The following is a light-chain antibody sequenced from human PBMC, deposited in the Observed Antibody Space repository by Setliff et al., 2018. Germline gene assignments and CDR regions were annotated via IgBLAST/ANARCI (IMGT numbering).Light chain of an antibody. V-gene: IGLV2-8*01. Sequence: QSVLTQPPSASGSPGQSLTISCTGTSSDVGAYNYVSWYQQHPGKAPKLMIYEVTKRPSGVPDRFSGSKSGNTASLTVSGLQADDEADYYCSSYAASYSPYVFGTGTKGTVL. CDR3: SSYAASYSPYV. CDR1: SSDVGAYNY. J-gene: IGLJ1*01. CDR2: EVT.